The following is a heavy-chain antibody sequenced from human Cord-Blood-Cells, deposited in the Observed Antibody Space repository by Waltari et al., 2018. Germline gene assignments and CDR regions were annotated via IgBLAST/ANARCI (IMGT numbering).Heavy chain of an antibody. CDR1: GFPFSSYA. V-gene: IGHV3-30*04. CDR2: ISYDGSNK. CDR3: ARSLEGDMDV. D-gene: IGHD3-3*01. Sequence: QVQLVESGGGGVQPGRSLRLSWAASGFPFSSYAMHWVRQAPGKGLEWVAVISYDGSNKYYADSVKGRFTISRDNSKNTLYLQMNSLRAEDTAVYYCARSLEGDMDVWGKGTTVTVSS. J-gene: IGHJ6*03.